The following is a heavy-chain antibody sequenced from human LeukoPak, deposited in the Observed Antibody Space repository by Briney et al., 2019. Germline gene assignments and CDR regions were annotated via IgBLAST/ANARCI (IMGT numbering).Heavy chain of an antibody. Sequence: PGGSLRLSCAASGFTFSSYAMSWVRQAPGKGLEWVSTISDIGTSTYYADSVKGRFTTSRDNSKNTLYLQMNSLRAEDTAVYYCARIGAGSSRDYWGQGTLVTVSS. CDR1: GFTFSSYA. CDR2: ISDIGTST. D-gene: IGHD6-13*01. J-gene: IGHJ4*02. CDR3: ARIGAGSSRDY. V-gene: IGHV3-23*01.